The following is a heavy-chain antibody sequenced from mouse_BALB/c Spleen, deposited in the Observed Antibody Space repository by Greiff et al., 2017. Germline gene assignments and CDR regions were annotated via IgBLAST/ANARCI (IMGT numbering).Heavy chain of an antibody. CDR3: ASGTGDY. CDR1: GFNIKDTY. D-gene: IGHD4-1*01. V-gene: IGHV14-3*02. J-gene: IGHJ2*01. CDR2: IDPANGNT. Sequence: EVKLVESGAELVKPGASVKLSCTASGFNIKDTYMHWVKQRPEQGLEWIGRIDPANGNTKYDPKFQGKATITADTSSNTAYLQLSSLTSEDTAVYYCASGTGDYWGQGTTLTVSS.